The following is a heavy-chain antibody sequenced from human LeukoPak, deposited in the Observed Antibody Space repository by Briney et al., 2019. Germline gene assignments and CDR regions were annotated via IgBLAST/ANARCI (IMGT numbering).Heavy chain of an antibody. CDR1: GGTFSRYA. CDR3: ARDRPYTGGWRGFDY. V-gene: IGHV1-69*13. D-gene: IGHD6-19*01. CDR2: IIPMFGIA. Sequence: VASVKVSCKASGGTFSRYAISWVRQAPGQGLEWMGGIIPMFGIANYAQKLQGRVTITADESTSTAYMELSSLRSEDTAVYYCARDRPYTGGWRGFDYWGQGTLVTVSS. J-gene: IGHJ4*02.